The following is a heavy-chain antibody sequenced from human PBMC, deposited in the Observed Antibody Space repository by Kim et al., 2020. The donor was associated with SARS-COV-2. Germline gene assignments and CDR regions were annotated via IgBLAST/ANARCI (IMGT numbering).Heavy chain of an antibody. D-gene: IGHD5-12*01. CDR1: GGTFSSYA. CDR2: IIPIFGTA. J-gene: IGHJ3*02. CDR3: ARVADVDIVARDAFDI. V-gene: IGHV1-69*13. Sequence: SVKVSCKASGGTFSSYAISWVRQAPGQGLEWMGGIIPIFGTANYAQKFQGRVTITADESTSTAYMELSSLRSEDTAVYYCARVADVDIVARDAFDIWGQGTMVTVSS.